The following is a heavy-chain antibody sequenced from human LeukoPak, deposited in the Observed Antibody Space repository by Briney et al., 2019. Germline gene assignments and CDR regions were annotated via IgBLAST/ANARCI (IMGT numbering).Heavy chain of an antibody. D-gene: IGHD5-12*01. CDR2: MNPNSGNT. Sequence: INXVRQATGQGLEWMGWMNPNSGNTGYAQKFQGRVTMTRNTSISTAYMELSSLRSEDTAVYYCAREGTGGYGTWGQGTLVTVSS. CDR3: AREGTGGYGT. J-gene: IGHJ5*02. V-gene: IGHV1-8*01.